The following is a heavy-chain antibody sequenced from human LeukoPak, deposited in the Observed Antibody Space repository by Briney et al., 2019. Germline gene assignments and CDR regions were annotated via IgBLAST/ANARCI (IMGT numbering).Heavy chain of an antibody. V-gene: IGHV4-39*01. CDR2: IYYSGST. Sequence: PSETLSLTCTVSGGSISSSSYYWGWIRQPPGKGLEWIGSIYYSGSTYYNPSLKSRVTISVDTSKNQFSLKLSSVTAADTAVYYCASGSSGYYDAFDIWGQGTMVTVSS. CDR1: GGSISSSSYY. CDR3: ASGSSGYYDAFDI. J-gene: IGHJ3*02. D-gene: IGHD3-22*01.